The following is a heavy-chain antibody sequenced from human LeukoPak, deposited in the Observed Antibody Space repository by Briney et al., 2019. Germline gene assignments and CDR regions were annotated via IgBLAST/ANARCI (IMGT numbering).Heavy chain of an antibody. J-gene: IGHJ4*02. V-gene: IGHV3-30*03. CDR2: ISNDGSFK. D-gene: IGHD4/OR15-4a*01. CDR3: ARRAGAYSHPYDY. Sequence: PGGSLRLSCAASGFTFSSYGMHWVRQAPGKGLEWVGVISNDGSFKYYADSVKGRFTISGDNSKNTLYLQMNSLRAEDTAVYYCARRAGAYSHPYDYWGQGTLVTVSS. CDR1: GFTFSSYG.